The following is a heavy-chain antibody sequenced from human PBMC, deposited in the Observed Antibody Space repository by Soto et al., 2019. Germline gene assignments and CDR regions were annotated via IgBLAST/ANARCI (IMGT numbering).Heavy chain of an antibody. CDR1: GFTFSWYW. J-gene: IGHJ4*02. CDR2: IKKDGSEK. D-gene: IGHD3-3*01. CDR3: AREGYDTRAWSFDY. Sequence: EVKVVESGGGLVQPGGSLRLSCSASGFTFSWYWMTWVRQAPGKGLGWVANIKKDGSEKYYVDSVKGRFSISADNVKNPLSLQMDVEKAEDAAVYYCAREGYDTRAWSFDYWGQGTLVTVSS. V-gene: IGHV3-7*04.